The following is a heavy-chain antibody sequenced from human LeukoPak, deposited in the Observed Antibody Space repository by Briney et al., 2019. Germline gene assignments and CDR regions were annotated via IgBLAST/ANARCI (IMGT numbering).Heavy chain of an antibody. Sequence: GGSLRLSCAASGFTFSSYGMHWVRQAPGKGLEWVAFIRYDGSNKYYADSVKGRFTISRDNSKNTLYLQMNSLRAEDTAVYYCAKGESYCGGDCYSIYYYMDVWGKGTTVTISS. CDR1: GFTFSSYG. J-gene: IGHJ6*03. CDR2: IRYDGSNK. CDR3: AKGESYCGGDCYSIYYYMDV. V-gene: IGHV3-30*02. D-gene: IGHD2-21*02.